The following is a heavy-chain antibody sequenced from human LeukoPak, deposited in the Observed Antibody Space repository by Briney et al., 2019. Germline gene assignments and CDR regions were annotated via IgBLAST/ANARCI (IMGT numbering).Heavy chain of an antibody. CDR3: ARHDYGDYGTFDI. CDR1: GGSISSSGYY. J-gene: IGHJ3*02. Sequence: SETLSLTCTVSGGSISSSGYYWGWIRQSPGKGLEWIGNIYYSGGTYSNPSLKSRVTISVDTSKNQFSLKLTSVTAADTAVYYCARHDYGDYGTFDIWGQGTMVTVSS. D-gene: IGHD4-17*01. CDR2: IYYSGGT. V-gene: IGHV4-39*01.